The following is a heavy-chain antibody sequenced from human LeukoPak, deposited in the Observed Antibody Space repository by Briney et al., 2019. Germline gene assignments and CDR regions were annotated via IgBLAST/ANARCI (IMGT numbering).Heavy chain of an antibody. Sequence: GGSLRLSCAASGFTFSTYAMIWVRQAAGKGLEWVSGISGSGGRTYYVDSVKGRFTISRDNSKNTLYLQMNSLRAEDTAVYYCAKGSGFGEFSPAKWGQGTLVTVSS. CDR1: GFTFSTYA. J-gene: IGHJ4*02. CDR2: ISGSGGRT. CDR3: AKGSGFGEFSPAK. V-gene: IGHV3-23*01. D-gene: IGHD3-10*01.